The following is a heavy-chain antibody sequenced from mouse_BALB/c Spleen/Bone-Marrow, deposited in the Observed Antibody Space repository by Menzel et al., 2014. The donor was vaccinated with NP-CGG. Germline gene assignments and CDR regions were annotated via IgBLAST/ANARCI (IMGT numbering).Heavy chain of an antibody. CDR3: ARYYYGSSYWYFDV. D-gene: IGHD1-1*01. CDR1: GDSITSGY. V-gene: IGHV3-8*02. Sequence: EVQRVESGPSLVKPSQTLSLTCSVTGDSITSGYWNWIRKFPGNKLEYMGYISYSGSTYYNPSLKSRISITRDTSKNQYYLXLNSVTTEYTSTYYCARYYYGSSYWYFDVWGAGTTVTVSS. CDR2: ISYSGST. J-gene: IGHJ1*01.